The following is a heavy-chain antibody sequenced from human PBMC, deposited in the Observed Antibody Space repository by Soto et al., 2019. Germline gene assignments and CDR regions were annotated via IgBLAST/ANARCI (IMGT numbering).Heavy chain of an antibody. Sequence: ASVKVSCKASGYTFTGYGISWVRQAPGQGLEWMGWISAYNGNTNYAQKLQGRVTMTTDTSTSTAYMELRSLRSDDTAVYYCAREPTYYDFWSGYLSDYYGMDVWGQGTTVTVSS. CDR2: ISAYNGNT. J-gene: IGHJ6*02. D-gene: IGHD3-3*01. V-gene: IGHV1-18*04. CDR1: GYTFTGYG. CDR3: AREPTYYDFWSGYLSDYYGMDV.